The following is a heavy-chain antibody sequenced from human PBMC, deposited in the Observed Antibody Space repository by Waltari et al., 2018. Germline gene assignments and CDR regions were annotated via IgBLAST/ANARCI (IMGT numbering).Heavy chain of an antibody. J-gene: IGHJ4*02. Sequence: QITLKESGPTLVNPTQPLPLTCTFSGFSLSTRAVDVGWIRQPPGKALEWLALIYWNDDKRYSPFLKSRLTITKDTSKNQVVLTMTNMDPVDTATYYCARHYGDYSDYWGQGTLVTVSS. V-gene: IGHV2-5*01. CDR3: ARHYGDYSDY. D-gene: IGHD4-17*01. CDR2: IYWNDDK. CDR1: GFSLSTRAVD.